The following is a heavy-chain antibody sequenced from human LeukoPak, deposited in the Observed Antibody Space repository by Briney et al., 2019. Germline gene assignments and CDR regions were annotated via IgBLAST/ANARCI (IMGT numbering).Heavy chain of an antibody. J-gene: IGHJ4*02. CDR2: ITGSGDTT. CDR3: AKRNPHTSGWYEY. D-gene: IGHD6-19*01. CDR1: GFTFSNYA. Sequence: GGSLRLSCVASGFTFSNYAMTWVRQAPGKGLEWVSAITGSGDTTYYADSVKGRFTISRDNSKNTLYLLINSLRVDDTAVYFCAKRNPHTSGWYEYWGQGTLVTVAS. V-gene: IGHV3-23*01.